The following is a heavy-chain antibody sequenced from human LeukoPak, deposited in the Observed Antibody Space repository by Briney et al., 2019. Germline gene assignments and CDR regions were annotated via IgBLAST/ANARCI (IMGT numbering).Heavy chain of an antibody. V-gene: IGHV4-59*01. Sequence: SETLSLTCTVSVGTISTYYWSWIRQPPGKGLEWIGYIYYSGSTNYNPSLKSRVTISVDTSKNQFSLNLSSVTAADTAVYYCARSERYNSGWYFYFDYWGQGTLVTVSS. D-gene: IGHD6-19*01. J-gene: IGHJ4*02. CDR3: ARSERYNSGWYFYFDY. CDR1: VGTISTYY. CDR2: IYYSGST.